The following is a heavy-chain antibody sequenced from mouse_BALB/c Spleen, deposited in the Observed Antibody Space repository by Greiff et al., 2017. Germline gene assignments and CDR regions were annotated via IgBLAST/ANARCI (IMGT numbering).Heavy chain of an antibody. CDR1: GFTFSSYA. CDR2: ISSGGST. Sequence: DVMLVESGGGLVKPGGSLKLSCAASGFTFSSYAMSWVRQTPEKRLEWVASISSGGSTYYPDSVKGRFTISRDNARNILYLQMSSLRSEDTAMYYCARGNYYGSSIWYFDVWGAGTTVTVSS. CDR3: ARGNYYGSSIWYFDV. D-gene: IGHD1-1*01. J-gene: IGHJ1*01. V-gene: IGHV5-6-5*01.